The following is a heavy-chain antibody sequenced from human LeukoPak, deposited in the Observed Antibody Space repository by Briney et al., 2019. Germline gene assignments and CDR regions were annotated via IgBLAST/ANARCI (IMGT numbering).Heavy chain of an antibody. Sequence: SETLSLTCTVSGGSISSSSYYWGWIRQPPGKGLEWIGSIYYSGSTYYNPSLKSRVTISVDTSKNQFSLKLSSVTAADTAVYYCARVGKEGNAYYFDYWGQGTLVTVSS. CDR1: GGSISSSSYY. CDR2: IYYSGST. V-gene: IGHV4-39*01. J-gene: IGHJ4*02. CDR3: ARVGKEGNAYYFDY.